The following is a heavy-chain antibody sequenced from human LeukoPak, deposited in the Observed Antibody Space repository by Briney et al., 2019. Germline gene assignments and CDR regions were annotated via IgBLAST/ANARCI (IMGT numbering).Heavy chain of an antibody. CDR2: INPSGGST. CDR3: ARGEQLPPSYYYYYYMDV. D-gene: IGHD6-13*01. CDR1: GYTFTSCY. J-gene: IGHJ6*03. Sequence: VASVKVSCKASGYTFTSCYMHWVRQAPGQGLEWMGIINPSGGSTSYAQKFQGRVTMTRDTSTSTVYMELSSLRSEDTAVYYCARGEQLPPSYYYYYYMDVWGKGTTVTVSS. V-gene: IGHV1-46*03.